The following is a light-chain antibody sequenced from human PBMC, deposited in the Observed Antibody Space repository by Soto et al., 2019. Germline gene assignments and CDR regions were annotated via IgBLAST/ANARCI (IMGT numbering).Light chain of an antibody. CDR2: GAS. CDR1: QSISTN. V-gene: IGKV3-15*01. CDR3: QQYNYQGT. J-gene: IGKJ1*01. Sequence: EVVMRQSPATLSVSPGEGATLSCRAGQSISTNLAWYQQKPGQPPRLLIYGASTRATGIPARFSGSGSGTEFTLTISSLQSEDFAVYYCQQYNYQGTFGQGTKVDIK.